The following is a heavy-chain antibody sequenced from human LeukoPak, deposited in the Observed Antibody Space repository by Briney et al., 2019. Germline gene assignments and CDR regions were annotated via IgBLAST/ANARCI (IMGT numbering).Heavy chain of an antibody. Sequence: PGGSLRLSCAASEFTFSSYEMNWVRQAPGKGLEWVSYISSSGSTILYADSVKGRFTISRDNAKNSLFLQMNSLRAGDTAVYYCARVLPIAVAGNYYYYYMDVWGKGTTVTVSS. V-gene: IGHV3-48*03. D-gene: IGHD6-19*01. J-gene: IGHJ6*03. CDR2: ISSSGSTI. CDR1: EFTFSSYE. CDR3: ARVLPIAVAGNYYYYYMDV.